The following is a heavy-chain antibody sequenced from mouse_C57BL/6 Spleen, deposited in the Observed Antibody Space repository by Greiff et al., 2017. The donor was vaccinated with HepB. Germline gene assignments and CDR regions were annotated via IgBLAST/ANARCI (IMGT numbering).Heavy chain of an antibody. J-gene: IGHJ3*01. CDR1: GFTFSDYG. Sequence: EVKLQESGGGLVKPGGSLKLSCAASGFTFSDYGMHWVRQAPEKGLEWVAYISSGSSTIYYADTVKGRFTISRDNAKNTLFLQMTSLRSEDTAMYYCAAPLLRAWFAYWGQGTLVTVSA. D-gene: IGHD1-1*01. V-gene: IGHV5-17*01. CDR2: ISSGSSTI. CDR3: AAPLLRAWFAY.